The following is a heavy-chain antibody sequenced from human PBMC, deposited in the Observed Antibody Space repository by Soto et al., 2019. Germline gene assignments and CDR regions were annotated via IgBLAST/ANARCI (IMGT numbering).Heavy chain of an antibody. V-gene: IGHV1-69*13. CDR2: IIPIFGTA. CDR1: GGTFSSYA. Sequence: SVKVSCEASGGTFSSYAISWVRQAPGQGLEWMGGIIPIFGTANYAQKFQGRVTITADESTSTAYMELSSLRSGDTAVYYCAAMKRITIFGVVINQTAYYYYVMDFWGQGTTVTVSS. D-gene: IGHD3-3*01. CDR3: AAMKRITIFGVVINQTAYYYYVMDF. J-gene: IGHJ6*02.